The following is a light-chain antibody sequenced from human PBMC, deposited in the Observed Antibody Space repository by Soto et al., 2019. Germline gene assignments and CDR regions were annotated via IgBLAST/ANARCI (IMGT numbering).Light chain of an antibody. Sequence: DIQMTQSPSTLSASVGVRVTITCRASQSISTWLAWYQQKPGKAPKILIYKASNLQSGVPSRFSGSGSGTEFALTISSLQPDDFATYYCQQYDSYSRTFGQGTKVDIK. CDR2: KAS. CDR3: QQYDSYSRT. V-gene: IGKV1-5*03. J-gene: IGKJ1*01. CDR1: QSISTW.